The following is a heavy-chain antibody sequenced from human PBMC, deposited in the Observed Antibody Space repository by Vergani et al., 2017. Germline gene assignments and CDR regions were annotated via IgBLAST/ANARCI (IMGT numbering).Heavy chain of an antibody. D-gene: IGHD2-2*01. CDR3: ARGSYCSSTSCQSGDYYGMDV. V-gene: IGHV3-72*01. Sequence: EVQLVESGGGLVQPGGSLRLSCAASGFTFSDHYMDWVRQAPGKGLEWVGRTRNKANSYTTEYAASVKGRFTISRDDSKNSLYLQMNSLKTEDTAVYYWARGSYCSSTSCQSGDYYGMDVWGQGTTVTVSS. CDR1: GFTFSDHY. CDR2: TRNKANSYTT. J-gene: IGHJ6*02.